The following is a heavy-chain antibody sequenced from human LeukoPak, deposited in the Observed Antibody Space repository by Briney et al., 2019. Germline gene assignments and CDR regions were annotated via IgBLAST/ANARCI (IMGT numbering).Heavy chain of an antibody. V-gene: IGHV3-30*04. Sequence: WAAAPLACGMHPLHWRPAYHGKRVERGEGVEYDGSNKNYKDSVKGRFTISRDNSKNTLYLQMNSQRADDTAMFYCSIDDSLYNWSGFGAFDYWGQKTLVTVSS. CDR1: PLACGMHP. CDR3: SIDDSLYNWSGFGAFDY. D-gene: IGHD1-20*01. CDR2: VEYDGSNK. J-gene: IGHJ4*02.